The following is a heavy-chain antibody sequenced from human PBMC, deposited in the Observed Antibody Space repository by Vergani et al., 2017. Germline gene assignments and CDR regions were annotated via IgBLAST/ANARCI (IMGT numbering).Heavy chain of an antibody. J-gene: IGHJ5*02. CDR1: GASIRSSNYY. CDR3: ARHSTVEWLVKLGWIDP. V-gene: IGHV4-39*01. D-gene: IGHD6-19*01. Sequence: QLQLQESGPGLVKASATLSLTCSVSGASIRSSNYYWGWIRQPPGKGLEWIASIYYSGSTYYNPSLKSRVTISVDTSKNQFSLKLRSVTAADTAVYFCARHSTVEWLVKLGWIDPWGQGILVTVSS. CDR2: IYYSGST.